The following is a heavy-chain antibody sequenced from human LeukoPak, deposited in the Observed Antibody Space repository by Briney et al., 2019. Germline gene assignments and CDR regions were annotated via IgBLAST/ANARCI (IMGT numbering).Heavy chain of an antibody. Sequence: GGSLRLSCAASGFTFNSFAMSWVRQAPGKGLEWVSAISGSGGSTYYADSVKGRFTISRDNSKNTLYLQMNSLRAEVTAVYYCAKDRGERWGATEYYFDYWGQGTLVTVSS. CDR3: AKDRGERWGATEYYFDY. D-gene: IGHD1-26*01. CDR2: ISGSGGST. J-gene: IGHJ4*02. CDR1: GFTFNSFA. V-gene: IGHV3-23*01.